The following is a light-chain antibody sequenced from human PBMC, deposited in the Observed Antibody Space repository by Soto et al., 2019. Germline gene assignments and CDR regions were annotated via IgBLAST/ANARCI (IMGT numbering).Light chain of an antibody. CDR2: DSN. Sequence: QAVLTQPPSVSAAPGQKGTISCSGSSFNIGNNYVSWFQQLPGTAPKLLIYDSNKRPSGIPDRFSGSKSGTSATLDITGLQPGDEADYYCATWDSSLTGEVFGGGTKVTVL. V-gene: IGLV1-51*01. CDR1: SFNIGNNY. J-gene: IGLJ2*01. CDR3: ATWDSSLTGEV.